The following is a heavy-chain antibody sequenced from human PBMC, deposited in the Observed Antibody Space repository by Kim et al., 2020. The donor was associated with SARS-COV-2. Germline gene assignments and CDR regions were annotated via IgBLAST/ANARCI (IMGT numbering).Heavy chain of an antibody. CDR1: GYTFTSFG. J-gene: IGHJ4*02. CDR2: ISANNGDT. CDR3: ARKGTAAPLDS. D-gene: IGHD6-6*01. Sequence: ASVKVSCKASGYTFTSFGISWQRQAPGQGLEWMGWISANNGDTHSARNLQGRVTMTTDTSTSTAYMELRSLRSDDTAVYYCARKGTAAPLDSWGQGTLVTVSS. V-gene: IGHV1-18*01.